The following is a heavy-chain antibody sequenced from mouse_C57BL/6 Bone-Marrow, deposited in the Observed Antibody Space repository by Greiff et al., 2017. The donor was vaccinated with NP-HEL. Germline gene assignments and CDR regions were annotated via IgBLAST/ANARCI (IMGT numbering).Heavy chain of an antibody. D-gene: IGHD1-1*01. CDR2: IYPGDGDT. J-gene: IGHJ4*01. V-gene: IGHV1-80*01. CDR1: GYAFSSYW. Sequence: QVHVKQSGAELVKPGASVKISCKASGYAFSSYWMNWVKQRPGKGLEWIGQIYPGDGDTNYNGKFKGKATLTADKSSSTAYMQLSSLTSEDSAVYFCARWYYGAMDYWGQGTSVTVSS. CDR3: ARWYYGAMDY.